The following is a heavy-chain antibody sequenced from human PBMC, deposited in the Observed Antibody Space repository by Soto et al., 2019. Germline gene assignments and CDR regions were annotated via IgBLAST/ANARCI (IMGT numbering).Heavy chain of an antibody. V-gene: IGHV1-18*01. Sequence: ASVKVSCKASGYTFTSYGISWVRQAPGQGLEWMGWISAYNGNTNYAQKLQGRVTMTTDTSTSTAYMELRSLRSDDTAVYYCARCHDPYYDILTGYYEAFSVGGFDYWGQGTLVTVSS. CDR2: ISAYNGNT. CDR3: ARCHDPYYDILTGYYEAFSVGGFDY. D-gene: IGHD3-9*01. J-gene: IGHJ4*02. CDR1: GYTFTSYG.